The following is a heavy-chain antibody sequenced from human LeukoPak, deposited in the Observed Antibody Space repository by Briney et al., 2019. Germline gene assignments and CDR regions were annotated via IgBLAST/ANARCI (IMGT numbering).Heavy chain of an antibody. CDR1: GGSFSGYY. D-gene: IGHD3-9*01. CDR2: INHSGRT. J-gene: IGHJ5*02. V-gene: IGHV4-34*01. Sequence: SETLSLTCAVFGGSFSGYYWSWFRQPPGKGLKWMGEINHSGRTNYNPSLKSRVNISVDTSKNQFSLKLSSVTAADTAVYYCASSYYDILTCNNNWFDPWGQGTLVTVSS. CDR3: ASSYYDILTCNNNWFDP.